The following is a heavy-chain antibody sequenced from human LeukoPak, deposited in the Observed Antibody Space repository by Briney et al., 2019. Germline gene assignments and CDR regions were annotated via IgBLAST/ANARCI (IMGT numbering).Heavy chain of an antibody. D-gene: IGHD3-10*01. V-gene: IGHV4-39*02. CDR3: AREFSGSAFDY. J-gene: IGHJ4*02. CDR2: IYYSGST. Sequence: SETLSLTCTVSGGSISSSSYYWGWIRQSPGKGLEWIGSIYYSGSTYYNPSLKSRVTISVDTSKNQFSLKLSPVTAADTAVYYCAREFSGSAFDYWGQGTLVTVSS. CDR1: GGSISSSSYY.